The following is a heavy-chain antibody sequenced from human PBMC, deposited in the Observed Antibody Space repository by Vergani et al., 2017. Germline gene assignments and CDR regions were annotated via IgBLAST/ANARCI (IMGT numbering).Heavy chain of an antibody. V-gene: IGHV1-69*12. CDR2: IIPIFGTA. J-gene: IGHJ6*02. D-gene: IGHD3-22*01. CDR3: ARDINKGVVVVNGNLPQDYYSYYGMDV. CDR1: GGTFSSYA. Sequence: QVKLVQSGAEVKKPGSSVKVSCKASGGTFSSYAISWVRQAPGQGLEWMGGIIPIFGTANYAQKFQGRVTITADESTSTAYMELSSLRSEDTAVYYCARDINKGVVVVNGNLPQDYYSYYGMDVWGQGTTVTVSS.